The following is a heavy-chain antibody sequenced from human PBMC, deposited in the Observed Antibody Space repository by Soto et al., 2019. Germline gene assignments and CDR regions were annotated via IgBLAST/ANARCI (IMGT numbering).Heavy chain of an antibody. Sequence: EVQLVESGGDLVQPGRSLRLSCAASGFLVSSNYMSWVRQAPGKGLEWVSVIYSGSNTHYADSVKGRFTISRDNSKNTLYLQMNSLRAEDTAVDFCARVYRVEGAYGAGAFFDYWGQGTLVTVSS. J-gene: IGHJ4*02. CDR2: IYSGSNT. CDR1: GFLVSSNY. V-gene: IGHV3-66*01. CDR3: ARVYRVEGAYGAGAFFDY. D-gene: IGHD1-26*01.